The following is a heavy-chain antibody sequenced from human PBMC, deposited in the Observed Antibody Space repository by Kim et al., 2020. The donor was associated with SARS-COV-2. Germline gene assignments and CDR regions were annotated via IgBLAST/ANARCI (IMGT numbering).Heavy chain of an antibody. Sequence: SETLSLTCTVSGGSISSGGYYWSWIRQHPGKGLEWIGYIYYSGSTYYNPSLKSRVTISVDTSKNQFSLKLSSVTAADTAVYYCARAKRITMFRVVNWFDPWGQGTPVTVSS. CDR2: IYYSGST. CDR1: GGSISSGGYY. V-gene: IGHV4-31*03. J-gene: IGHJ5*02. D-gene: IGHD3-3*01. CDR3: ARAKRITMFRVVNWFDP.